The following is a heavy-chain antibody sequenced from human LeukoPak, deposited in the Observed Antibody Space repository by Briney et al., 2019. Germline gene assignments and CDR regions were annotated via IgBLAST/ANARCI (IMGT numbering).Heavy chain of an antibody. J-gene: IGHJ4*02. V-gene: IGHV1-2*02. Sequence: GASVKVSCKASGYTFTGYYMHWVRQAPGQGLEWMGWINPNSGGTNYAQKFQGRVTMIRDTSISTAYMELSRLRSDDTAVYYCARQCSSTSCYSGQNDYWGQGTLVTVSS. CDR3: ARQCSSTSCYSGQNDY. CDR2: INPNSGGT. D-gene: IGHD2-2*02. CDR1: GYTFTGYY.